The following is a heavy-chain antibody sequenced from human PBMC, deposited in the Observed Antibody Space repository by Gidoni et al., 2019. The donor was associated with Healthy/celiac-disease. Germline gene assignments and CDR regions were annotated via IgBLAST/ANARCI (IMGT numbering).Heavy chain of an antibody. CDR3: AKVEGVVIWVPFDY. CDR2: IGGSGGST. CDR1: GVTFSSYA. D-gene: IGHD3-3*01. Sequence: EVQLLESGGGLVQPGGSLRLSCAASGVTFSSYAMSSVRQAPGKGLGWVSAIGGSGGSTYYADSVKGRFTISRDNSKNTLYLQMNSLRAEDTAVYYCAKVEGVVIWVPFDYWGQGTLVTVSS. V-gene: IGHV3-23*01. J-gene: IGHJ4*02.